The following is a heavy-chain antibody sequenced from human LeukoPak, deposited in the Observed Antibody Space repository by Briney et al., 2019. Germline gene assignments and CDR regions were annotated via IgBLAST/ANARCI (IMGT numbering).Heavy chain of an antibody. J-gene: IGHJ4*02. D-gene: IGHD1-1*01. CDR3: AKDTAGTAPFDY. CDR1: GFTFSSYG. Sequence: GRSLRLSCAASGFTFSSYGMHWVRQAPGKGLVWVAVISYDGSNKYYADSVKGRFTISRDNSKNTLYLQMNSLRAEDTAVYYCAKDTAGTAPFDYWGQGTLVTVSS. CDR2: ISYDGSNK. V-gene: IGHV3-30*18.